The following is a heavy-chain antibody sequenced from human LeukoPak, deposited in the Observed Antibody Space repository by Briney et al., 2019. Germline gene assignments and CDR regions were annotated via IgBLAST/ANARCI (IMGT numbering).Heavy chain of an antibody. Sequence: ASVKVSCKASGYTFTSYGISWVRQAPGQGLEWMGWISAYNGNTNYAQKLQGRVTMTTDTSTSTAYMELRSLRSDDTAVYYCAMTGIESMESMVDWFDPWGQGTLVTVSS. V-gene: IGHV1-18*01. CDR3: AMTGIESMESMVDWFDP. J-gene: IGHJ5*02. D-gene: IGHD2-15*01. CDR1: GYTFTSYG. CDR2: ISAYNGNT.